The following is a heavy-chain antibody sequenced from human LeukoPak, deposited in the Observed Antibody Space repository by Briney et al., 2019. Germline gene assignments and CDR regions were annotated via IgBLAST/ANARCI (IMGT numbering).Heavy chain of an antibody. J-gene: IGHJ4*02. Sequence: PSETLSLTCTVSGGSISSGGYYWSWIRQPPGKGLEWIGYIYHSGSTYYNPSLKSRVTISVDRSKNQFSLKLSSVTAADTAVYYCARSFWSGYPFDYWGQGTLVTVSS. CDR3: ARSFWSGYPFDY. CDR1: GGSISSGGYY. D-gene: IGHD3-3*01. V-gene: IGHV4-30-2*01. CDR2: IYHSGST.